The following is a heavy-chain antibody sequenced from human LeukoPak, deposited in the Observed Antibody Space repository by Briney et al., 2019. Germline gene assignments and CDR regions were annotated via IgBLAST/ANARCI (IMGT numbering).Heavy chain of an antibody. D-gene: IGHD3-22*01. V-gene: IGHV4-59*01. J-gene: IGHJ3*02. CDR1: GVSISSYY. CDR3: ARDSYYDTSGYFNDTFDM. CDR2: ISDSGDT. Sequence: SVTLSLTCTVSGVSISSYYWSWIRQPPGKGLEWIGHISDSGDTNYNPSLKSRVTISVDTSKKQFSLKLSSVTTADTAVYYCARDSYYDTSGYFNDTFDMWGQGTLVTVSS.